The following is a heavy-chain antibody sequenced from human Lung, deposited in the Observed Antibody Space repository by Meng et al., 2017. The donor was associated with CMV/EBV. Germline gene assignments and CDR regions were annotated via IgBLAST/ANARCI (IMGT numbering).Heavy chain of an antibody. CDR2: IHSSGST. Sequence: LLQHWGPGQLKPQQTFDLTCTVSGGSNSSGVYYWSWIRQHPGKGLEWIGYIHSSGSTYYNPSLRSRLTISVDTSKNQFSLKLSSVTAADTAVYYCARASYGSGSPLGESWFDPWGQGTLVTVSS. V-gene: IGHV4-31*03. CDR3: ARASYGSGSPLGESWFDP. CDR1: GGSNSSGVYY. J-gene: IGHJ5*02. D-gene: IGHD3-10*01.